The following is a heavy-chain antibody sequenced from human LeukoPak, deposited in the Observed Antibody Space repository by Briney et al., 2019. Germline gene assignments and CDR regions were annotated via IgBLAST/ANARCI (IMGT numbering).Heavy chain of an antibody. Sequence: GRSLRLSCAAPGFTFSSYGMHWVRQAPGKGLEWVAVISYDGSNKYYADSVKGRFTISRDNSKNTLYLQMNSLRAEDTAVYYCAKVPILLLFGGDYWGQGTLVTVSS. CDR3: AKVPILLLFGGDY. CDR1: GFTFSSYG. D-gene: IGHD3-10*01. V-gene: IGHV3-30*18. CDR2: ISYDGSNK. J-gene: IGHJ4*02.